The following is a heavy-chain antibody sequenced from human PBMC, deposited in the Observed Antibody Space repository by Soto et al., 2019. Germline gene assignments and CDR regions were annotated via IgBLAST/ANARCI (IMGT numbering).Heavy chain of an antibody. CDR1: GFTFSDYY. D-gene: IGHD1-26*01. Sequence: QVQLVESGGGLVKPGGSLRLSCAASGFTFSDYYMSWMRQAPGKGLEWVSYISNSGGSTHYADSVKGRFTISRDNAKNSLHLQMNSLGTEDTALYYCARVRGSYAVDYWGQGTLVTVSS. CDR2: ISNSGGST. CDR3: ARVRGSYAVDY. J-gene: IGHJ4*02. V-gene: IGHV3-11*01.